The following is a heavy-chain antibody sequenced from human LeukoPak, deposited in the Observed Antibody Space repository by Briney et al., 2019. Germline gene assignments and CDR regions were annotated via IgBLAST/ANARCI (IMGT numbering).Heavy chain of an antibody. CDR3: AKTPSSGYYYDYFDY. V-gene: IGHV3-23*01. D-gene: IGHD3-22*01. Sequence: GGSLRLSCAASGFTFSSYAMSWVRQAPGEGLEWVSAISGSGGSAYYADSVKGRFTISRDNSKNTLYLQMNSLRAEDTAVYYCAKTPSSGYYYDYFDYWDQGTLVTVSS. CDR1: GFTFSSYA. CDR2: ISGSGGSA. J-gene: IGHJ4*02.